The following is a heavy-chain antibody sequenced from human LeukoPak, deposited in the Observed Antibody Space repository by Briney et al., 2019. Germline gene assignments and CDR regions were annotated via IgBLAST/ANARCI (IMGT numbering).Heavy chain of an antibody. Sequence: SVKVSCKASGGTFSSYAISWVRQAPGQGLEWMGGIIPIFGTANYAQKFQGRVTITADESTSTAYMELRSLRSDDTAVYYCASYVWGSYRPDYWGQGTLVTVSS. D-gene: IGHD3-16*02. CDR2: IIPIFGTA. CDR1: GGTFSSYA. J-gene: IGHJ4*02. CDR3: ASYVWGSYRPDY. V-gene: IGHV1-69*01.